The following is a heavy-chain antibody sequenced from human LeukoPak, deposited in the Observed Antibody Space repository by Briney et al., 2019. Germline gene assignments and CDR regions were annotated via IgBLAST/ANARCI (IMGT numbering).Heavy chain of an antibody. V-gene: IGHV3-48*02. J-gene: IGHJ6*03. D-gene: IGHD5-24*01. CDR2: ISSTSRTI. Sequence: GGSLRLSCAASGFTFSSYGMTWVRQAPGKGLEWVSYISSTSRTIYDADSVKGRFTISRDNAKNSLYLQMNSLRDEDTAVYYCARDPLRWLQNNYYYYYMDAWGKGTTVTVSS. CDR1: GFTFSSYG. CDR3: ARDPLRWLQNNYYYYYMDA.